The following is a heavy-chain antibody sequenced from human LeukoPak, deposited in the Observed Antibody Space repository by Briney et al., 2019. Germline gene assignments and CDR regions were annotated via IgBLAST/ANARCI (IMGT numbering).Heavy chain of an antibody. CDR2: IKQDGSEK. CDR1: GASVSRNW. J-gene: IGHJ6*02. CDR3: AATMDTAMAPYYYYGMDV. D-gene: IGHD5-18*01. Sequence: GTLSLTCTVSGASVSRNWWSWVRQPPGKGLEWVANIKQDGSEKYYVDSVKGRFTISRDNAKNSLYLQMNSLRAEDTAVYYCAATMDTAMAPYYYYGMDVWGQGTTVTVSS. V-gene: IGHV3-7*01.